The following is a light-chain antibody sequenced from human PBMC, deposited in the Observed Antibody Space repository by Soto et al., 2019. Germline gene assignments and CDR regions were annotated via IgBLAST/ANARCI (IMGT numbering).Light chain of an antibody. J-gene: IGKJ1*01. Sequence: EIVMTQSPATLSVSPGERATLSCRASQSVSSNLAWYQQNPGQAPRLLIYGASTRATGIPARFSGSGSGTEFNLTISSLQSEDFEVYYCQQYNNWLWTFGQGTKVDIK. V-gene: IGKV3-15*01. CDR1: QSVSSN. CDR2: GAS. CDR3: QQYNNWLWT.